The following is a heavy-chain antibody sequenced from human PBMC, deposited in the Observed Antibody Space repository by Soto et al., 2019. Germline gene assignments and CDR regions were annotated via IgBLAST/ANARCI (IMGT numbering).Heavy chain of an antibody. CDR3: ARDYRPVVPAALTPYYYYGMDV. J-gene: IGHJ6*02. V-gene: IGHV1-18*04. CDR1: SYTFTSYG. Sequence: ASVKVSCKASSYTFTSYGISWVRQAPGQGLEWMGWISAYNGNTNYAQKLQGRVTMTTDTSTSTAYMELRSLRSDDTAVYYCARDYRPVVPAALTPYYYYGMDVWGQGTTVTVSS. D-gene: IGHD2-2*01. CDR2: ISAYNGNT.